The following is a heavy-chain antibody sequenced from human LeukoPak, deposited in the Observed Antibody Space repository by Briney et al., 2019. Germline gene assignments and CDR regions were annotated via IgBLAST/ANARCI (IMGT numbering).Heavy chain of an antibody. CDR1: GGSISSYY. J-gene: IGHJ4*02. V-gene: IGHV4-59*01. D-gene: IGHD4-17*01. CDR2: IYYSGST. Sequence: PSETLSLTCTVSGGSISSYYWSWIRQPPGKGLEWIGYIYYSGSTNYNPSPKSRVTISLHTSKNQFSLKLSSVTAADTAVYYCARAHYGDYPTNFDYWGQGTLVTVSS. CDR3: ARAHYGDYPTNFDY.